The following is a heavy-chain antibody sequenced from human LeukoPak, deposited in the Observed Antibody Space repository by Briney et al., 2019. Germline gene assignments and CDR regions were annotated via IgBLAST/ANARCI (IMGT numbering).Heavy chain of an antibody. D-gene: IGHD5-24*01. CDR1: GGSISNSSYY. CDR3: ASGRGDGYDFDY. CDR2: IYYSGST. V-gene: IGHV4-39*07. J-gene: IGHJ4*02. Sequence: SETLSLTCTISGGSISNSSYYWGWIRQPPGKGPEWIGSIYYSGSTNYNPSLKSRVTISVDTSKNQFSLKLSSVTAADTAVYYCASGRGDGYDFDYWGQGTLLTVSS.